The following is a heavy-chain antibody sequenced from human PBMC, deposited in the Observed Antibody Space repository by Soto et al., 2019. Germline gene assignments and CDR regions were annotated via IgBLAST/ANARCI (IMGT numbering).Heavy chain of an antibody. J-gene: IGHJ6*02. V-gene: IGHV3-33*01. D-gene: IGHD1-26*01. CDR3: ARDRGRGYGMDV. Sequence: QAQLVESGGGVVQPGRSLRLSCAASGFTFSLYGMHWVRQAPGKGLEWVAVIWSDGSNKYYVDSVKGRFTISRDNSTNTLYLHMNRLRAEDTAVYYCARDRGRGYGMDVWGQGTTVTVSS. CDR1: GFTFSLYG. CDR2: IWSDGSNK.